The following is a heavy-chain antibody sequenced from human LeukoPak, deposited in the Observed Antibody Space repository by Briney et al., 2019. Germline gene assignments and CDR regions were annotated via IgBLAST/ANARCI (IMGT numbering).Heavy chain of an antibody. CDR3: AKEGNDQGYFDY. V-gene: IGHV3-30*18. CDR2: ISYDGSNK. CDR1: GFTFSSYG. Sequence: GGSLRLPCAACGFTFSSYGMHCVRQTPGKRLEWVAVISYDGSNKYYADSVKGRFTISRDNSKNTLYLQMNSLRAEDTAVYYCAKEGNDQGYFDYWGQGTLVTVSS. D-gene: IGHD2-2*01. J-gene: IGHJ4*02.